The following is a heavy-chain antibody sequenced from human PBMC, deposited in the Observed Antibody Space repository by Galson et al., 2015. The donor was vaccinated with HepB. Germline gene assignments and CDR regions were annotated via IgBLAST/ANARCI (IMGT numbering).Heavy chain of an antibody. CDR2: IKQDGSEK. Sequence: SLRLSCAASGFTFSSYWMSWVRQAPGKGLEWVANIKQDGSEKYYVDSVKGRFTISRDNAKNSLYLQMNSLRAEDTAVYYCARGGLNWSHGEDNWFDPWGQGTLVTVSS. CDR1: GFTFSSYW. CDR3: ARGGLNWSHGEDNWFDP. J-gene: IGHJ5*02. V-gene: IGHV3-7*01. D-gene: IGHD1-20*01.